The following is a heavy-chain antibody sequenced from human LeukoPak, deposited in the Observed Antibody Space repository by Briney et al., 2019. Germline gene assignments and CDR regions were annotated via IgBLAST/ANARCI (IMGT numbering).Heavy chain of an antibody. V-gene: IGHV4-39*01. CDR3: ARMNYDYVWGSYRYVFDY. CDR2: IYYSGST. CDR1: GGSISSSSYY. J-gene: IGHJ4*02. Sequence: SDTLSLTCTVSGGSISSSSYYLGWIRQPPGKGLEWIGSIYYSGSTYYNPSLKSRVTISVDTSKNQFSLKLSSVTAADTAVYYCARMNYDYVWGSYRYVFDYWGQGTLVTVYS. D-gene: IGHD3-16*02.